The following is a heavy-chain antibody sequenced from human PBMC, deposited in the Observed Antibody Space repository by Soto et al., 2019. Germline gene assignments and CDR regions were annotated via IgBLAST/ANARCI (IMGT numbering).Heavy chain of an antibody. V-gene: IGHV2-70*01. CDR3: ARAGFYDYGMAV. CDR2: IDWDDDK. J-gene: IGHJ6*02. CDR1: GFSHNTRGMC. Sequence: TGPTLGNHEHTLTLTCTFPGFSHNTRGMCVSWIRQPPGKALEWLALIDWDDDKYYSTSLKTRLTISKDTSKNQVVLTMTNMDPVDTATYYCARAGFYDYGMAVWGQGTTVTVSS.